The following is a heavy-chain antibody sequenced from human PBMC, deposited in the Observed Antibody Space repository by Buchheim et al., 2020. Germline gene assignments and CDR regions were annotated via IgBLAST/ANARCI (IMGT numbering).Heavy chain of an antibody. CDR3: ARDLGGSGSYYDY. Sequence: QVQLVESEGGVVQPGRSLRLSCAASGFTFSSYAMHWVRQAPGKGLEWVAVISYDGSNKYYADSVKGRFTISRDNSKNTLYLQMNSLRAEDTAVYYCARDLGGSGSYYDYWGQGTL. CDR2: ISYDGSNK. CDR1: GFTFSSYA. D-gene: IGHD3-10*01. V-gene: IGHV3-30-3*01. J-gene: IGHJ4*02.